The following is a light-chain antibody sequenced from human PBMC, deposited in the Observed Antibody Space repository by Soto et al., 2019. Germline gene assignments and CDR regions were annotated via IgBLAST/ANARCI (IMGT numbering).Light chain of an antibody. CDR1: SSSIGSNY. CDR3: AAWDDSLSAFYV. V-gene: IGLV1-47*02. Sequence: QSVLTQPPSASGTPGQRVTISCSGSSSSIGSNYVYWYQQLPGTAPKLLIYSNNQRPSGVPDRFSGSKSGTSASLAISGLRSEDEADYYCAAWDDSLSAFYVFGTGTKVTV. J-gene: IGLJ1*01. CDR2: SNN.